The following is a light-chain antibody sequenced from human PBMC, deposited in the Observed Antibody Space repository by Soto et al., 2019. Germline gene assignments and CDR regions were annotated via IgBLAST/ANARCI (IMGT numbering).Light chain of an antibody. V-gene: IGLV2-14*01. CDR2: EVR. J-gene: IGLJ2*01. CDR3: SAYTSRSTLV. CDR1: SRDIGAYNL. Sequence: QSALTQPASVSGSPGQSITISCSGTSRDIGAYNLVFWYQQPPGKAPKLLIYEVRNRPSGISNRFSGSKSGTTASLTISGLLPEDEADYYCSAYTSRSTLVFGGGTKLTVL.